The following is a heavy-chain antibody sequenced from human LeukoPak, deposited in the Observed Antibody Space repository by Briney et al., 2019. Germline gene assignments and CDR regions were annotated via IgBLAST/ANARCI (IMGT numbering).Heavy chain of an antibody. CDR2: INHSGST. V-gene: IGHV4-34*01. D-gene: IGHD3-16*02. CDR3: ARVRDYVWGSSRYTLYYFDY. J-gene: IGHJ4*02. Sequence: SETLSLTCAVYGVSFSGYYWSWIRQSPGQGLEWIGEINHSGSTNYNPSLKSGVTISADTSKNQSSLMLSSVTAADTAVYYCARVRDYVWGSSRYTLYYFDYWGQGTQVAVSS. CDR1: GVSFSGYY.